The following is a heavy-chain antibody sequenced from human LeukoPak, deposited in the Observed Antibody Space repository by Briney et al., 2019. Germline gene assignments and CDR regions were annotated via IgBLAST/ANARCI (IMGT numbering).Heavy chain of an antibody. CDR2: INPNSGGT. V-gene: IGHV1-2*02. CDR3: AREVPYDSSRYYQPFDY. J-gene: IGHJ4*02. D-gene: IGHD3-22*01. Sequence: EASVKVSCKASGYTFTGYYMHWVRQAPGQGLEWMGWINPNSGGTNYAQKFQGRVTMTTDTSTSTAYMELRSLRSDDTAVYYCAREVPYDSSRYYQPFDYWGQGTLVTVSS. CDR1: GYTFTGYY.